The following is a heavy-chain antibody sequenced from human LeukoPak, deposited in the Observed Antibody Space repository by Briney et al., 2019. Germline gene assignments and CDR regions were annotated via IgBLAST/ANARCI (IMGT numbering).Heavy chain of an antibody. D-gene: IGHD1-26*01. J-gene: IGHJ4*02. CDR3: ARDKLPDGRWEVDH. V-gene: IGHV3-23*01. CDR1: GFTLSAYT. CDR2: IFSDGAGTT. Sequence: PGGSLRLSGAASGFTLSAYTMSWVRQPPGKGLEWVSTIFSDGAGTTYYVDSVKGRFTISRDNSKNTVYLQMSSLRAEDTAVYFCARDKLPDGRWEVDHWGQGTPVTVSS.